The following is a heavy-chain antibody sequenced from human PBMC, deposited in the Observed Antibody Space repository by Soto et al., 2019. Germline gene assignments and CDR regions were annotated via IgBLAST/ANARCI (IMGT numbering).Heavy chain of an antibody. CDR3: ARLAYYYGSGSYFYYYYYMDV. Sequence: QVQLVQSGAEVKKPGASVKVSCKASGYTFTSYDINWVRQATGQGLEWMGWMNPNSGNKGYAQKFQGRVTMTRNTSISTAYMELSSLRSEDTAVYYCARLAYYYGSGSYFYYYYYMDVWGKGTTVTVSS. V-gene: IGHV1-8*01. D-gene: IGHD3-10*01. CDR1: GYTFTSYD. CDR2: MNPNSGNK. J-gene: IGHJ6*03.